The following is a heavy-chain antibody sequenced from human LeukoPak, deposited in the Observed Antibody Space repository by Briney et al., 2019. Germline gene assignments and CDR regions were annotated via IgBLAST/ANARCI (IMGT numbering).Heavy chain of an antibody. D-gene: IGHD1-1*01. CDR1: GGSISSYY. Sequence: KPSETLSLTCTVSGGSISSYYWSWIRQPPGKGLEWIGYIYYSGSTNYNPFLKSRVTISVDTSKNQFSLKLSSVTAADTAVYYCAGGGNWRRIDYWGQGTQVTVSS. CDR3: AGGGNWRRIDY. CDR2: IYYSGST. J-gene: IGHJ4*02. V-gene: IGHV4-59*01.